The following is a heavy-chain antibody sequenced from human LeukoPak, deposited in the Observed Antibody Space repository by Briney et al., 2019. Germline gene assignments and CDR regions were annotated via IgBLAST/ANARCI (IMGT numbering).Heavy chain of an antibody. CDR1: GGSISSSSYY. CDR3: AVSSGWYGNWFDP. CDR2: IYYSGST. J-gene: IGHJ5*02. D-gene: IGHD6-19*01. V-gene: IGHV4-39*01. Sequence: PSETLSLTCTVSGGSISSSSYYWGWIRQPPGKGLEWIGSIYYSGSTYYNPSLKSRVTTSVDTSKNQFSLKLSSVTAADTAVYYCAVSSGWYGNWFDPWGQGTLVTVSS.